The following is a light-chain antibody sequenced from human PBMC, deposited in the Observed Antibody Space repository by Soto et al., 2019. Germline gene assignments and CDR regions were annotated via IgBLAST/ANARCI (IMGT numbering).Light chain of an antibody. V-gene: IGKV3-20*01. CDR2: GAS. J-gene: IGKJ4*01. CDR3: QQYGSSRALT. CDR1: QSVSSSY. Sequence: EIVLTQSPGTLSLSPGERATLSCRASQSVSSSYLAWYQQKPGQAPRLLIYGASSRATGIPDRFSGSGSGTDFTLTISRLEPEDFAVYYRQQYGSSRALTFGGGTKVEIK.